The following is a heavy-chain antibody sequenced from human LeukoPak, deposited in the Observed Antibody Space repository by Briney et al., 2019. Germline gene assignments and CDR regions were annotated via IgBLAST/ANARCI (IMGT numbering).Heavy chain of an antibody. CDR2: VDPEDGET. CDR1: GYTFTDYY. D-gene: IGHD3-3*01. CDR3: ATGYDFWSGFRYYMDV. Sequence: GASVKVSCKVSGYTFTDYYMHWVQQAPGKGLEWMGLVDPEDGETIYAEKFQGRVTITADTSTDTAYMELSSLRSEDTAVYYCATGYDFWSGFRYYMDVWGKGTTVTVSS. V-gene: IGHV1-69-2*01. J-gene: IGHJ6*03.